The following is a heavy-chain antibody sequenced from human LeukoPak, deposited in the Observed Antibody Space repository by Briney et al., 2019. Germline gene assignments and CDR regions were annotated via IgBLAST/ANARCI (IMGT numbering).Heavy chain of an antibody. Sequence: SETLSLTCAVYGGSFSGYYWSWIRQPPGKGLEWIGYIYYSGYTNYNPSLKSRVTISVDTSKNQFSLKLSSVTAADTAVYYCARTTMIRGTYYMDVWGKGTTVTISS. CDR2: IYYSGYT. CDR3: ARTTMIRGTYYMDV. D-gene: IGHD3-10*01. CDR1: GGSFSGYY. V-gene: IGHV4-59*01. J-gene: IGHJ6*03.